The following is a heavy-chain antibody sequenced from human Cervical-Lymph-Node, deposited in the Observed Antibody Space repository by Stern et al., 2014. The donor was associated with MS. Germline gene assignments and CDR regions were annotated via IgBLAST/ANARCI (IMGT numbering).Heavy chain of an antibody. J-gene: IGHJ6*02. CDR1: GGSISSGSYY. CDR3: AREGYYYNGMDV. V-gene: IGHV4-61*02. CDR2: IYTSGST. Sequence: QLPLQESGPGLVKPSQTLSLTCTVSGGSISSGSYYWSWIRQPAGQGLEWIGRIYTSGSTNYTPSLKSRVTISVDTPKTQFSLKLSSGTAADTAMYYCAREGYYYNGMDVWGQGTTVTVSS.